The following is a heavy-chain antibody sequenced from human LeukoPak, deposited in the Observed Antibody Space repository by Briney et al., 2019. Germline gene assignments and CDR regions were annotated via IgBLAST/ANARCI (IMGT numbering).Heavy chain of an antibody. J-gene: IGHJ4*02. D-gene: IGHD3-10*01. CDR2: INHSGSA. CDR3: ASVHNYYGSGSYSY. Sequence: PSETLSLTCAVYGGSFSGYYWSWIRQPPGKGLEWIGEINHSGSANYNPSLKSRVTISVDTSKNQFSLKLSSVTAADTAVYYCASVHNYYGSGSYSYWGQGTLVTVSS. CDR1: GGSFSGYY. V-gene: IGHV4-34*01.